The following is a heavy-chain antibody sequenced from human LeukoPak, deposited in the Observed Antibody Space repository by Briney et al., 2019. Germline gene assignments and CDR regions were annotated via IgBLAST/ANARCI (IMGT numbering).Heavy chain of an antibody. V-gene: IGHV3-74*03. CDR2: IGSDGSST. D-gene: IGHD4-11*01. CDR1: GFTFSSYW. Sequence: GGSLRLSCAASGFTFSSYWMHWVRQAPGKGLVWVSIIGSDGSSTKYADSVKGRFTISRDNARNTLYLQMNSLRAEDTAVYSCARDTSVKADYWGQGPLVTVSS. CDR3: ARDTSVKADY. J-gene: IGHJ4*02.